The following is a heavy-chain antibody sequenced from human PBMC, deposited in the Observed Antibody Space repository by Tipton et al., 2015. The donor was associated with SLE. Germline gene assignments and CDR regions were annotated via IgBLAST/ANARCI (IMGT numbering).Heavy chain of an antibody. Sequence: TLSLTCAVSGDSITSDYYWGWIRQPPGKGLGWIASINHRGSTYYNPSLKSRVTISLDTSKNQFSLKLTSVTAADTAVFYCARTLGYKYFFDHWGQGTLVPVSS. CDR1: GDSITSDYY. CDR3: ARTLGYKYFFDH. CDR2: INHRGST. V-gene: IGHV4-38-2*01. J-gene: IGHJ4*02. D-gene: IGHD5-18*01.